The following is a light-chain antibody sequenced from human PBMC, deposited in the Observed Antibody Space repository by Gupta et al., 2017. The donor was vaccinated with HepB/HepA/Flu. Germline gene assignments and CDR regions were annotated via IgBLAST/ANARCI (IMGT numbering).Light chain of an antibody. CDR3: QQDNNWPWT. V-gene: IGKV3-15*01. J-gene: IGKJ1*01. Sequence: EIVMTQSPATLSVSPGERATPSCRASQSVSSNLAWYQQKPGQAPRLLIYGASTRATGIPARFSGSGSGTEFTLTISSLQSEDFAVYYCQQDNNWPWTFGQGTKVETK. CDR1: QSVSSN. CDR2: GAS.